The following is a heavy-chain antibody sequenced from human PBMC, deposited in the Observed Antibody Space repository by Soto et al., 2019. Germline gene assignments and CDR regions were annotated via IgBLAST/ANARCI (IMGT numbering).Heavy chain of an antibody. D-gene: IGHD1-26*01. CDR3: ARGGATLTYAFDI. Sequence: KSSETLSLTCAVSGGSISSGGYSWSWIRQPPGKGLEWIGYIYHSGSTYYNPSLKSRVTISVDMSKNQFSLKLSSVTAADTAVYYCARGGATLTYAFDIWGQGTMVTVSS. CDR2: IYHSGST. V-gene: IGHV4-30-2*01. J-gene: IGHJ3*02. CDR1: GGSISSGGYS.